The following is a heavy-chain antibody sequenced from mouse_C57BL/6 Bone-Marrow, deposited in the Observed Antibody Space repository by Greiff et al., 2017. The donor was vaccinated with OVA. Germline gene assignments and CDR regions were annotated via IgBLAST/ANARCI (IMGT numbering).Heavy chain of an antibody. CDR3: ASSFSTTVVGY. J-gene: IGHJ2*01. Sequence: QVQLKQPGAELVKPGASVKLSCKASGYTFTSYWMQWVKQRPGQGLEWIGEIDPSDSYTNYNQKFKGKATLTVDTSSSTAYMQLSSLTSEDSAVYYCASSFSTTVVGYWGQGTTLTVSS. CDR1: GYTFTSYW. D-gene: IGHD1-1*01. CDR2: IDPSDSYT. V-gene: IGHV1-50*01.